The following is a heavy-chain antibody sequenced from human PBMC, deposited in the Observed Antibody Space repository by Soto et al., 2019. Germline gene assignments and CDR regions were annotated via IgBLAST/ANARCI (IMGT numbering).Heavy chain of an antibody. CDR3: ARPYCSSTSCLDDAWPFQH. CDR2: ISSSSSYI. V-gene: IGHV3-21*01. Sequence: GGSLRLSCAASGFTFSSYSMNWVRQAPGKGLEWVSSISSSSSYIYYADSVKGRFTISRDNAKNSLYLQMNSLRAEDTAVYYCARPYCSSTSCLDDAWPFQHWGQGTLVTVSS. D-gene: IGHD2-2*01. CDR1: GFTFSSYS. J-gene: IGHJ1*01.